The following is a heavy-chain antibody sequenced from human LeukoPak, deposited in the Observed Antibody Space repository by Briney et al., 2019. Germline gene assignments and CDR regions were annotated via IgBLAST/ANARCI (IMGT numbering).Heavy chain of an antibody. CDR2: HRWNSGSI. CDR3: AKGGWYDILTGYYKHDAFDI. D-gene: IGHD3-9*01. J-gene: IGHJ3*02. CDR1: GFTFDDYA. V-gene: IGHV3-9*01. Sequence: SLRLFCAASGFTFDDYAKHWVRQAPGKGLEWVSSHRWNSGSIGYADYVKGRFTISRDNAKNSLYLQMNSLRAEDTALYYCAKGGWYDILTGYYKHDAFDIWGQGTMVTVSS.